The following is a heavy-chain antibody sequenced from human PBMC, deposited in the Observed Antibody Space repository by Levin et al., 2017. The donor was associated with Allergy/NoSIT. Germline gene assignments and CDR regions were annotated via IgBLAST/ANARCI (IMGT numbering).Heavy chain of an antibody. CDR3: TRHEDLFGGVTERDY. CDR2: IRSKANSYAT. Sequence: PGGSLRLSCAASGFTFSGSAMHWVRQASGKGLEWVGRIRSKANSYATAYAASVKGRFTISRDDSKNTAYLQMNSLKTEDTAVYYCTRHEDLFGGVTERDYWGQGTLVTVSS. D-gene: IGHD3-16*01. V-gene: IGHV3-73*01. CDR1: GFTFSGSA. J-gene: IGHJ4*02.